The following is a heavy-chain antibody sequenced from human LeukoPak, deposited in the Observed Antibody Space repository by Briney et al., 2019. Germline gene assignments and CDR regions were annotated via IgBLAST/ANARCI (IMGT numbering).Heavy chain of an antibody. V-gene: IGHV1-69*05. Sequence: SVKVSCKASGGTFSGYAISWVRQAPGQGLEWMGRIIPIFGTANYARKFQGRVTITTDESTSTAYMELSSLRSEDTAVYYCARDRHYYDSSAIDYWGQGTLVTVSS. CDR1: GGTFSGYA. CDR2: IIPIFGTA. J-gene: IGHJ4*02. CDR3: ARDRHYYDSSAIDY. D-gene: IGHD3-22*01.